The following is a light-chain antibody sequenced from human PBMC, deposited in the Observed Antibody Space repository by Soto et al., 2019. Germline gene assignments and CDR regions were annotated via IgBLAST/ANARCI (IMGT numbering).Light chain of an antibody. V-gene: IGLV2-8*01. J-gene: IGLJ2*01. CDR3: SSFAGNNNFV. Sequence: QSVLTQPPSASGSPGQSVTISCTGTSSDVGGYNYVSWYQQHPGKAPKLMISDVSKRPSGVPDRFSGSKSGNTASLTVSGLQAEDEADYCCSSFAGNNNFVFGGGTKLTVL. CDR1: SSDVGGYNY. CDR2: DVS.